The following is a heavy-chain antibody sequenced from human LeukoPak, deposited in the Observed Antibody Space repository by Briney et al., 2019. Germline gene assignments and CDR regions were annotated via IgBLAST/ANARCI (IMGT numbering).Heavy chain of an antibody. CDR2: INHSGST. Sequence: SETLSLTWDVDGGSFSGYYWNWIRQPPGKGLEWIGEINHSGSTNYNPSLKSQVTISVDTSKNQFSLKLNSVTAADTAVYYCARRVSGSHDFDYWGQGTLVTVSS. J-gene: IGHJ4*02. CDR1: GGSFSGYY. CDR3: ARRVSGSHDFDY. D-gene: IGHD2-8*01. V-gene: IGHV4-34*01.